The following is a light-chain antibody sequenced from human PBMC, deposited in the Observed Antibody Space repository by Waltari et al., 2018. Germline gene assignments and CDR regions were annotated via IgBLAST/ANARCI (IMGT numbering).Light chain of an antibody. CDR2: DVS. CDR3: CSYTGTYTHWV. V-gene: IGLV2-11*01. J-gene: IGLJ3*02. Sequence: SALTQPLPASGSPGQSVTISCTVTCNDGAVFYYASSHQQHPGKAPKPMVYDVSKRPSGVPDRFSASKSGNTASLTISGLQARDEADYYCCSYTGTYTHWVFGGGTKLTVL. CDR1: CNDGAVFYY.